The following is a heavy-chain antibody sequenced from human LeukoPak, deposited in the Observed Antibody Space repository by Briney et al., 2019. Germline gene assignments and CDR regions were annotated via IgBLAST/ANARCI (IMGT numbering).Heavy chain of an antibody. CDR1: GFTFSSYG. CDR2: ISYDGSNK. CDR3: AKSRRGYSTYYYYGMDV. Sequence: GGSLRLSCAASGFTFSSYGMHWVRQAPGKGLEWVAVISYDGSNKYYADSVKGRFTISRDNSKNTLYLQMNSLRAEDMAVYYCAKSRRGYSTYYYYGMDVWGQGTTVTVSS. V-gene: IGHV3-30*18. J-gene: IGHJ6*02. D-gene: IGHD4-11*01.